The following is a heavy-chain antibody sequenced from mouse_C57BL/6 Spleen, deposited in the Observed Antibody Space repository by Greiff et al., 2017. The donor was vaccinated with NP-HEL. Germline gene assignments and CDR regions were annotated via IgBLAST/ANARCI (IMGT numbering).Heavy chain of an antibody. CDR1: GYAFSSSW. CDR3: ASAQAHY. Sequence: QVQLQQSGPELVKPGASVKISCKASGYAFSSSWMNWVKQRPGKGLEWIGRIYPGDGDTNYNGKFKGKATLTADKPSSTAYMQLSSLTSEDSAVYFCASAQAHYWGQGTTLTVSS. CDR2: IYPGDGDT. V-gene: IGHV1-82*01. J-gene: IGHJ2*01. D-gene: IGHD3-2*02.